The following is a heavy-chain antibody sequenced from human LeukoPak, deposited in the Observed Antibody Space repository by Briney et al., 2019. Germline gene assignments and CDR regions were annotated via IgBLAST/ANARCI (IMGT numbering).Heavy chain of an antibody. V-gene: IGHV3-66*01. J-gene: IGHJ3*02. CDR1: GFTVSSNY. CDR2: IYSGGST. Sequence: GGSLRLSCAASGFTVSSNYMSWVRQAPGKGLEWVSVIYSGGSTYYADSVKGRFTISRDNSKNTLYLQMNSLRAEDTAVYYCARSRGDHFDWLSRAPDAFDIWGQGTMVTVSS. CDR3: ARSRGDHFDWLSRAPDAFDI. D-gene: IGHD3-9*01.